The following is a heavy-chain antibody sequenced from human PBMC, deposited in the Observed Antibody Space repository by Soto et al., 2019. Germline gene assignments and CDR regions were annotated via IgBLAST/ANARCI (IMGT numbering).Heavy chain of an antibody. J-gene: IGHJ4*02. CDR2: INHSGST. D-gene: IGHD6-19*01. Sequence: QVQLQQWGAGLLKPSETLSLTCAVYGGSFSGYYWSWIRQPPGKGLEWIGEINHSGSTNYNPSLKSRVTISVDTSKDQFFLKLSSVTAADPAVYYCARGWSGWRVWLDYWGQGTLVTVSS. CDR3: ARGWSGWRVWLDY. V-gene: IGHV4-34*01. CDR1: GGSFSGYY.